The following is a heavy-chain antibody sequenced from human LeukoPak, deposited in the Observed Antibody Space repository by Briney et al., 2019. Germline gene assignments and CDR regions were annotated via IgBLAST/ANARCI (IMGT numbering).Heavy chain of an antibody. V-gene: IGHV3-48*02. Sequence: PGGSLRLSRAASGFIFSSYSMNWVRQAPGKGLEWISYISSSSSTIYYADSVKGRFTISRDNAKNSLYLQMNSLRDEDTAVYYCVAGTPLDYWGQGTLVTVSS. CDR3: VAGTPLDY. CDR1: GFIFSSYS. D-gene: IGHD6-13*01. CDR2: ISSSSSTI. J-gene: IGHJ4*02.